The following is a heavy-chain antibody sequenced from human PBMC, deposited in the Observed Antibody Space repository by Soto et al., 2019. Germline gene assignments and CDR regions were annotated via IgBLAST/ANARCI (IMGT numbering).Heavy chain of an antibody. CDR1: GYTFIRYG. V-gene: IGHV1-18*01. CDR2: ISPYDDTT. CDR3: TRGGYYDNNWGKLSHSGLDV. Sequence: QVQLVQSAGEVKKPGASVKVSCRASGYTFIRYGIAWVRQAPGKGPEWMGWISPYDDTTIYAQKFQGRVTMTTGTSTRTVSMYLRNLRSNDTAMYYCTRGGYYDNNWGKLSHSGLDVWGQGTSVTVSS. J-gene: IGHJ6*02. D-gene: IGHD3-16*01.